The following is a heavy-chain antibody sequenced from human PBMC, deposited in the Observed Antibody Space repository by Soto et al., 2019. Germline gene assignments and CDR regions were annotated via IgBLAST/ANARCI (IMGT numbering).Heavy chain of an antibody. V-gene: IGHV3-30-3*01. J-gene: IGHJ5*02. CDR2: ISYDGSNK. CDR1: GFTFSSYA. D-gene: IGHD4-17*01. CDR3: ARDYTPTVTHAPGPYRS. Sequence: QVQLVESGGGVVQPGRSLRLSCAASGFTFSSYAMHWVRQAPGKGLEWVAVISYDGSNKYYADSVKGRFTISRDNSKNALYLQMTSLRGEDTAVYYCARDYTPTVTHAPGPYRSCGQGTLVTVSS.